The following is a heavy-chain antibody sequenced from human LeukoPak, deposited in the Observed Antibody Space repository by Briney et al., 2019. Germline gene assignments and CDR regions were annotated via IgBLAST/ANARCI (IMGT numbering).Heavy chain of an antibody. D-gene: IGHD3-22*01. V-gene: IGHV4-59*08. CDR3: ASHRRTAYYYDSSGFDAFDI. Sequence: KPSETLSLTCTVSGGSISSYYWSWIRQPPGKGLEWIGYIYYSGRTNYNPSLKSRVTISVDTSKNQFSLKLSSVTAADTAVYYCASHRRTAYYYDSSGFDAFDIWGQGTMVTVSS. CDR1: GGSISSYY. CDR2: IYYSGRT. J-gene: IGHJ3*02.